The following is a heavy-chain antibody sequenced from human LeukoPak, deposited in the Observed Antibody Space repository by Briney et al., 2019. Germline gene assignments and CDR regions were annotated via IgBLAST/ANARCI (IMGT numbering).Heavy chain of an antibody. CDR1: GGSISSYY. CDR3: ARGYCSSTSCYTGNWFDP. J-gene: IGHJ5*02. CDR2: IYYSGST. D-gene: IGHD2-2*02. Sequence: PSETLSLTCTVSGGSISSYYWSWIRQPPGKGLEWIGYIYYSGSTNYNPSLKSRVTISVDTSKNQFSLKLSSATAADTAVYYCARGYCSSTSCYTGNWFDPWGQGTLVTVSS. V-gene: IGHV4-59*01.